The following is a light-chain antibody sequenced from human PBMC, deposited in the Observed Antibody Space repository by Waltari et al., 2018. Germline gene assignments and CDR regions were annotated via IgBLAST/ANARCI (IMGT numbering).Light chain of an antibody. CDR3: CASAGSRV. V-gene: IGLV2-23*01. J-gene: IGLJ3*02. Sequence: QSALTQPASVSGSPGQSITISCSATNGDLGSYNLVSWYQHHPGKAPKLMIYEGTRRPSGVSNRFSCSKSGNTASLTISGLQAEDEADYYCCASAGSRVFGGGTKLTVL. CDR2: EGT. CDR1: NGDLGSYNL.